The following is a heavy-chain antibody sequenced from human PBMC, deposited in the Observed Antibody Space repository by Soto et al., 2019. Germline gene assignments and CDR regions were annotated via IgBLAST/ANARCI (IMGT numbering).Heavy chain of an antibody. CDR2: IWYDGSVR. CDR1: GFSFSDYG. Sequence: QVQLVESGGGVVRPGTSLSLSCEGSGFSFSDYGMNWVRQAPGKGLEWVAVIWYDGSVRRYADSVKGRFTISRDISKNTLYLQMNSLRVEDTAVYFCARGGKWELLLRLWGQGTLVTVSS. D-gene: IGHD1-26*01. J-gene: IGHJ4*02. V-gene: IGHV3-33*01. CDR3: ARGGKWELLLRL.